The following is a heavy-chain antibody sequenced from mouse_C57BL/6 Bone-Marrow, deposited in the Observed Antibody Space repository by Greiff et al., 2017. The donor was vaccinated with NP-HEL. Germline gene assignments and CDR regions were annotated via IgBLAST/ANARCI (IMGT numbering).Heavy chain of an antibody. D-gene: IGHD1-1*01. CDR3: ASKGRDYYGSSYVYWYFDV. J-gene: IGHJ1*03. CDR2: IYPGSGST. CDR1: GYTFTSYW. Sequence: QVQLQQPGAELVKPGASVKMSCKASGYTFTSYWITWVKQRPGQGLEWIGDIYPGSGSTNYNEKFKSKATLTVDTSSSTASMQLSSLTSEDSAVYYCASKGRDYYGSSYVYWYFDVWGTGTTVTVSS. V-gene: IGHV1-55*01.